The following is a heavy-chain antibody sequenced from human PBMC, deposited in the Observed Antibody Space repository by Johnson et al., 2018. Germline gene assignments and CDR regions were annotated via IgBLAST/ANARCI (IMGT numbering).Heavy chain of an antibody. CDR3: ARDGHTIYDSSGYVPSEYFQH. D-gene: IGHD3-22*01. J-gene: IGHJ1*01. V-gene: IGHV3-30*03. Sequence: QVQLVESGGGVVQXGRSLRLSCAASGFTFSSYGMHWVRQAPGKGLEWVAVISYDGSNKYYADSVKGRFTISRDNSKNTLYLQRNSLRAEDTAVYYCARDGHTIYDSSGYVPSEYFQHWGQGTLVTVSS. CDR2: ISYDGSNK. CDR1: GFTFSSYG.